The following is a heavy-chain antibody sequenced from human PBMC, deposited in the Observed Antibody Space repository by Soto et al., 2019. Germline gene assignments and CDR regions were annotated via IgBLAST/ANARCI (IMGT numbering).Heavy chain of an antibody. V-gene: IGHV3-23*01. CDR3: ARGDSYYDFGIEC. J-gene: IGHJ4*02. CDR1: GFTFSTYA. Sequence: GGSLRLSCAVSGFTFSTYAMIWVRQAPGKGLEWVTSISGSGARTYYADSVKGRITTSRDNPKNTLFLQVGSLRDEDTAVYYCARGDSYYDFGIECWGQGTVVTVSS. D-gene: IGHD3-3*01. CDR2: ISGSGART.